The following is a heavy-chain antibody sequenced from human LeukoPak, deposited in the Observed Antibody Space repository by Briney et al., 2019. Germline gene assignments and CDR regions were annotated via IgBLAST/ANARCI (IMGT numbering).Heavy chain of an antibody. Sequence: PGGSLRLSCAASGFTFNNYAMSWVRQAPGKGLEWVSGVSGSGGRTNYVDSVKGRFTISRDNSKNTVHLQLESLRVEDTAVYYCAKGSRYNSGQLHYMDVWGKGTTVTVSS. CDR1: GFTFNNYA. V-gene: IGHV3-23*01. CDR3: AKGSRYNSGQLHYMDV. CDR2: VSGSGGRT. D-gene: IGHD5-12*01. J-gene: IGHJ6*03.